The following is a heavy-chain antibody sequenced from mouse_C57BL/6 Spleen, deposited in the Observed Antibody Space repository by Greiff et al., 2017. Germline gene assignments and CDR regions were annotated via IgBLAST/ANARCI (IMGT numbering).Heavy chain of an antibody. CDR2: ISYDGSN. V-gene: IGHV3-6*01. CDR1: GYSITSGYY. J-gene: IGHJ3*01. D-gene: IGHD2-4*01. CDR3: AREGDDYDEGAWFAY. Sequence: EVKLQESGPGLVKPSQSLSLTCSVTGYSITSGYYWNWIRQFPGNKLEWMGYISYDGSNNYNPSLKNRISITRDTSKNQFFLKLNSVTTEDTATYYCAREGDDYDEGAWFAYWGQGTLVTVSA.